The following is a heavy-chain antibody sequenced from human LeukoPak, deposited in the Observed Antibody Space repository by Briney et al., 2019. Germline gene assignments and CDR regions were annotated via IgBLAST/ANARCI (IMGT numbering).Heavy chain of an antibody. Sequence: SETLSLTCAVSGGSISSSNWWSWVRQPPGKGLEWIGEIYHSGSTYYNPSLKSRVTISVDTSKNQFSLNLTSLTAADTAVYYCARLSGYDWESFYDYWGQGTLVIVSS. D-gene: IGHD5-12*01. CDR1: GGSISSSNW. V-gene: IGHV4-4*02. CDR3: ARLSGYDWESFYDY. CDR2: IYHSGST. J-gene: IGHJ4*02.